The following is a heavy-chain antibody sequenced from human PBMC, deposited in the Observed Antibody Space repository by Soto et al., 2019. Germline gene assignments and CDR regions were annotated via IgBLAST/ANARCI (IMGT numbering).Heavy chain of an antibody. CDR1: GGSISSYY. Sequence: PSETLSLTCTVSGGSISSYYWSWIRQPPGKGLEWTGYIYYSGSTNYNPSLKSRVTISVDTSKNQFSLKLSSVTAADTAVYYCARELCANDAFDIWGQGTMVPVSS. CDR2: IYYSGST. J-gene: IGHJ3*02. CDR3: ARELCANDAFDI. V-gene: IGHV4-59*01.